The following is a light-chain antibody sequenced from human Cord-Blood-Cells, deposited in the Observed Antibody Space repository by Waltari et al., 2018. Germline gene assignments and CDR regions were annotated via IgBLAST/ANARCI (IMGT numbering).Light chain of an antibody. CDR2: EVS. CDR3: SSYTSSSPYV. V-gene: IGLV2-14*01. CDR1: SSDVGGYNY. Sequence: QSALTQPASMSGSPGQSITISCTGTSSDVGGYNYVSWYQQHPGKAPKLMIYEVSNRPSGVSNRFSGSKSGNPASLTISGLQAEDEADYYCSSYTSSSPYVFGTGTKVTVL. J-gene: IGLJ1*01.